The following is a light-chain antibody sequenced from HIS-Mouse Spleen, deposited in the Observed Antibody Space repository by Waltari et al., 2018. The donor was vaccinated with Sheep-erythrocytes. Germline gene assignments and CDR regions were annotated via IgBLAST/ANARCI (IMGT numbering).Light chain of an antibody. CDR2: KVS. Sequence: DVVMTQSPLSLPVTLGQPASISCRSSQSLVYSDGNTYLNWFQTRPGQSPRRLMYKVSNRDSGVPDRFSSRGSGTDFTLKISRVEAEDVGVYYCMQGTHWLYTFGQGTKLEIK. J-gene: IGKJ2*01. V-gene: IGKV2-30*01. CDR3: MQGTHWLYT. CDR1: QSLVYSDGNTY.